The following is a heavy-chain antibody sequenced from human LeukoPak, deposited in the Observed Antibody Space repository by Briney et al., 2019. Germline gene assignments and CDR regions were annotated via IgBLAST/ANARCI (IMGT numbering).Heavy chain of an antibody. D-gene: IGHD6-13*01. V-gene: IGHV4-59*01. Sequence: PSETLSLTCTVSGGSISSYYWSWIRQPPGKGLEWIGYIYYSGSTNYNPSLKSRVSISVDTSKNQFSLKLSSVTAADTAVYYCARTTEAHSWRTRYYDYYMDVWGKGTTVTVSS. CDR1: GGSISSYY. CDR2: IYYSGST. CDR3: ARTTEAHSWRTRYYDYYMDV. J-gene: IGHJ6*03.